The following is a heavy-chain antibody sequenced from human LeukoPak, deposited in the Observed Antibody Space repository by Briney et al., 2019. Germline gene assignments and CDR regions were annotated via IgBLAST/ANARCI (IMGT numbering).Heavy chain of an antibody. V-gene: IGHV1-18*01. Sequence: GASVKVSCKASGYTFTSNGINWVRQAPGQGLEWMGWISAYNGHTNYAQKLQGRVTMTTDTSTSTAHMELRSLRSDDTAVYFCARDSSGFPRDASDYWGQGTLVTVSS. D-gene: IGHD3-22*01. CDR3: ARDSSGFPRDASDY. J-gene: IGHJ4*02. CDR1: GYTFTSNG. CDR2: ISAYNGHT.